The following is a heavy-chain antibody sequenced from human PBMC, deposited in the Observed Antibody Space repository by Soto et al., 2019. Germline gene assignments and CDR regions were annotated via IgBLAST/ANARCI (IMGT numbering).Heavy chain of an antibody. Sequence: EVQLLESGGGSVQPGGSLRLSCAGSGFTFSTYAMSWVRQAPGKGLEWVSATSGAGDTTYYADSVEGRFTISRDNSKNTLYLQMNSLRAEDTAVYYCGKDLSQWLGCGLGHWGQGTLVTVSP. V-gene: IGHV3-23*01. CDR1: GFTFSTYA. J-gene: IGHJ5*02. CDR2: TSGAGDTT. CDR3: GKDLSQWLGCGLGH. D-gene: IGHD2-21*01.